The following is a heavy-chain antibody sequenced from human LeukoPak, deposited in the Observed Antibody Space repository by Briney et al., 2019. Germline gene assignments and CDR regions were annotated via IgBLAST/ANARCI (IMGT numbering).Heavy chain of an antibody. D-gene: IGHD5-18*01. V-gene: IGHV3-21*04. CDR3: AKLVGVPKRRGYSYGNIDY. CDR1: GFTFSSYS. Sequence: TGGSLRLSCAASGFTFSSYSMNWVRQAPGKGLEWVSSISSSSSYIYYADSVKGRFTISRDNAKNTLYLQMNSLRAEDTAVYYCAKLVGVPKRRGYSYGNIDYWGQGTLVTVSS. J-gene: IGHJ4*02. CDR2: ISSSSSYI.